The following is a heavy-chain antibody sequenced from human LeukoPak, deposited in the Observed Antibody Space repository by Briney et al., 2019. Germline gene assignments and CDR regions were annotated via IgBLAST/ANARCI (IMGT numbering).Heavy chain of an antibody. J-gene: IGHJ3*02. CDR3: ARGTGAFDI. Sequence: ASETLSLTCAVYGVSFSGYYWSWIRQPPGKGLEWIGEINHSGSTNYNPSLKSRVTISVDTSKNQFSLKLSSVTAADTAVYYCARGTGAFDIWGQGTMVTVSS. V-gene: IGHV4-34*01. D-gene: IGHD1-14*01. CDR2: INHSGST. CDR1: GVSFSGYY.